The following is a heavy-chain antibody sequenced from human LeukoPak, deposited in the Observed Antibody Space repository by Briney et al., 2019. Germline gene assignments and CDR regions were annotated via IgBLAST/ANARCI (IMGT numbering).Heavy chain of an antibody. D-gene: IGHD5-24*01. CDR2: ISGSGGST. V-gene: IGHV3-23*01. CDR1: GFTFSSYA. CDR3: ALEMATIEGAFDI. Sequence: GGSLRLSCAASGFTFSSYAMSWVRQAPGKGLEWVSAISGSGGSTYYADSVKGRFTISRDNAKNSLYLQMNSLRAEDTAVYYCALEMATIEGAFDIWGQGTMVTVSS. J-gene: IGHJ3*02.